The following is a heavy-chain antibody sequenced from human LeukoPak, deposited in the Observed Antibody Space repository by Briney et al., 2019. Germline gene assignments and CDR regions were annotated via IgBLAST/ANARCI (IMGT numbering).Heavy chain of an antibody. Sequence: GGSLRLSCSASGFTFTTYGMNWVRQAPGKGLEWVSGIGGSGTRTYYADSVKGRFTISRDNAKNSVSLQMNSLRAEDTAVYYCASGSYGSGFYYFYYMDVWGKGTTVTVSS. D-gene: IGHD3-10*01. V-gene: IGHV3-23*01. CDR2: IGGSGTRT. J-gene: IGHJ6*03. CDR3: ASGSYGSGFYYFYYMDV. CDR1: GFTFTTYG.